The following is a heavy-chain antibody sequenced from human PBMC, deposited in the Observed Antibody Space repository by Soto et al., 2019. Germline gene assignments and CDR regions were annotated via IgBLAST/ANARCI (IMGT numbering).Heavy chain of an antibody. CDR1: GYTLTELS. D-gene: IGHD4-17*01. CDR3: AALVGDYVRYYFDY. CDR2: FDPEDGET. J-gene: IGHJ4*02. Sequence: ASVKVSCKVSGYTLTELSMHSVRQAPGKGLEWMGGFDPEDGETNYAQKFQGRVTMTEDTSTDTAYMELSSLRSEDTAVYYCAALVGDYVRYYFDYWGQGTLVTVSS. V-gene: IGHV1-24*01.